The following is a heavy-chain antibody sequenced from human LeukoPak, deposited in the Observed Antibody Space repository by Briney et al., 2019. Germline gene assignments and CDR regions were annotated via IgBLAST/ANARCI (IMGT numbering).Heavy chain of an antibody. CDR1: GFTFSSYW. Sequence: PGGSLRLSCAASGFTFSSYWMHWVRQAPGKGLVWVSRINSDGSSTSYADSVKGRFTLSRDNAKNTLYLQMSSLRAEDTAVYFCTRDKESASDYWGQGTLVTVSS. V-gene: IGHV3-74*01. CDR2: INSDGSST. D-gene: IGHD3-10*01. CDR3: TRDKESASDY. J-gene: IGHJ4*02.